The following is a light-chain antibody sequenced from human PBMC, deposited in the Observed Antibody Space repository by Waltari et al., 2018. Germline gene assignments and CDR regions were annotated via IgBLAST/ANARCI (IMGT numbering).Light chain of an antibody. CDR2: CAS. J-gene: IGKJ3*01. Sequence: IVLTQSPGTLSLSPGERVTLSCRASQSVDSTSLAWYQQKPGQAPRLLIYCASRRATGIPDRFSGSGSGTDFTLTISRLEPEDFAVYYCQQYDSSFTFGPGTKVDIK. CDR1: QSVDSTS. V-gene: IGKV3-20*01. CDR3: QQYDSSFT.